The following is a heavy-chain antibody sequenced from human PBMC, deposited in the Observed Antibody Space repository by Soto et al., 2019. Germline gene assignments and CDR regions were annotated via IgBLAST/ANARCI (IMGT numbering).Heavy chain of an antibody. V-gene: IGHV3-48*01. D-gene: IGHD2-15*01. CDR2: ISSSSSTI. Sequence: EVQLVESGGGLVQPGGSLRLSCAASGFTFSSYSMNWVRQAPGKGLEWVSYISSSSSTIYYADSVKGRFTISRDNAKNSLYLQMNILRADDTAVYYCARDRAVVVVAATGWFDPWGQGTLVTVSS. J-gene: IGHJ5*02. CDR3: ARDRAVVVVAATGWFDP. CDR1: GFTFSSYS.